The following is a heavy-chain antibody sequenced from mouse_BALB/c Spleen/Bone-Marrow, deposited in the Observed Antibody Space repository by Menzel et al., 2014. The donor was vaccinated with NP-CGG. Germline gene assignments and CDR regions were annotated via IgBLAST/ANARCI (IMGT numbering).Heavy chain of an antibody. CDR3: ARVYFDDYEAWFAY. Sequence: EVQGVESGGGLVQPGGSLRLSCATSGFTFTDYYMSWVRQPPGKALEWLGFIRNKANGYTTEYSASVKGQFTISRDNSQSILFLQMNTLRTEDSAIYYCARVYFDDYEAWFAYWGQGTLVTVSA. D-gene: IGHD2-13*01. J-gene: IGHJ3*01. V-gene: IGHV7-3*02. CDR2: IRNKANGYTT. CDR1: GFTFTDYY.